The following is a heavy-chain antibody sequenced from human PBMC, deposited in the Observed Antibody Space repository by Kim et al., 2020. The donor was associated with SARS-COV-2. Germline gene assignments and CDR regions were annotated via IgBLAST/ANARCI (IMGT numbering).Heavy chain of an antibody. CDR3: AKDIKYYYDSSNFDY. CDR1: GFTFDDYA. J-gene: IGHJ4*02. Sequence: GGSLRLSCAASGFTFDDYAMHWVRQAPGKGLEWVSGISWNSGSIGYADSVKGRFTISRDNAKNSLYLQMNSLRAEDTALYYCAKDIKYYYDSSNFDYWGQGTLVTVSS. D-gene: IGHD3-22*01. V-gene: IGHV3-9*01. CDR2: ISWNSGSI.